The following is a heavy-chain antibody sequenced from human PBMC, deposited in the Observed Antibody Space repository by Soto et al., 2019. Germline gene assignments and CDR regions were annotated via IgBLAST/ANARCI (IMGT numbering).Heavy chain of an antibody. CDR3: ARYRGDYDYAWGSYRYYYYYGMDV. CDR2: IYYSGST. V-gene: IGHV4-59*01. D-gene: IGHD3-16*02. J-gene: IGHJ6*02. Sequence: SETLSLTCTVSGGSISSYHWSWIRQPPGKGLERIGYIYYSGSTNYNPSLKSRVTISVDTSKNQFSLKLSSVTAADTAVYYCARYRGDYDYAWGSYRYYYYYGMDVWGQGTTVTVSS. CDR1: GGSISSYH.